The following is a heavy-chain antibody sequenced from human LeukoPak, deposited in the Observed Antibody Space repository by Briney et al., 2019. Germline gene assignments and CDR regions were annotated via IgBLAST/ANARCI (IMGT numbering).Heavy chain of an antibody. Sequence: GRSLRLSCAASGFTFSSYGMHWVRQAPGKGLEWVSLIYSGGSTYYADSVKGRFTISRDNSKNTLYLQMNSLRAEDTAVYYCARLDTAMVSYYYYYFMDVWGKGTTVTVSS. J-gene: IGHJ6*03. CDR1: GFTFSSYG. CDR2: IYSGGST. CDR3: ARLDTAMVSYYYYYFMDV. D-gene: IGHD5-18*01. V-gene: IGHV3-NL1*01.